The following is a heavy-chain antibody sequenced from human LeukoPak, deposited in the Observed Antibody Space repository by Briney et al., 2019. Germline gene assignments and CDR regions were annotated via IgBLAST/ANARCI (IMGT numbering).Heavy chain of an antibody. CDR2: IIPIFGTA. V-gene: IGHV1-69*05. Sequence: SVKVSCKASGGTFSSYAISWVRQAPGQGLEWMGGIIPIFGTANYAQKFQGRVTITTDESTSTAYMELSSLRSEDTAVYYCARCRITMVRGVNRENWFDPWGQGTLVTVSS. CDR3: ARCRITMVRGVNRENWFDP. D-gene: IGHD3-10*01. CDR1: GGTFSSYA. J-gene: IGHJ5*02.